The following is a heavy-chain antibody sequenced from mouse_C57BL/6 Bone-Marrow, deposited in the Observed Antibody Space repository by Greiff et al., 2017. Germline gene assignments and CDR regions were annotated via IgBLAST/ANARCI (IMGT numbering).Heavy chain of an antibody. J-gene: IGHJ4*01. D-gene: IGHD1-1*01. CDR3: ARSGGSRLYYYAMDY. Sequence: EVKLQESVAELVRPGASVTLSCTASGFNIKNTYMHWVKQRPEQGLEWIGRIDPANGNTKYAPKFQGKATITADPSSNTAYLQLSSLTSEDTAIYYCARSGGSRLYYYAMDYWGQGTSVTVSS. CDR1: GFNIKNTY. V-gene: IGHV14-3*01. CDR2: IDPANGNT.